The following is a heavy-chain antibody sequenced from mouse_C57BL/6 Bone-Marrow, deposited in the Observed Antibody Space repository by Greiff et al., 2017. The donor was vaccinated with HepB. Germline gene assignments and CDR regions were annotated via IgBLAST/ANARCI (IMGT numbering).Heavy chain of an antibody. CDR1: GYTFTEYT. CDR2: FYPGSGSI. J-gene: IGHJ4*01. D-gene: IGHD1-1*01. CDR3: ARHEAPFTTVVATSAMDY. V-gene: IGHV1-62-2*01. Sequence: QVQLKQSGAELVKPGASVKLSCKASGYTFTEYTIHWVKQRSGQGLEWIGWFYPGSGSIKYNEKFKDKATLTADKSSSTVYMELSRLTSEDSAVYFCARHEAPFTTVVATSAMDYWGQGTSVTVSS.